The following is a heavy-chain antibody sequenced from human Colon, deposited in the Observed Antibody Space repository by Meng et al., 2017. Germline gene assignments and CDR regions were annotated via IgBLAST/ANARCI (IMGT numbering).Heavy chain of an antibody. CDR3: DGADF. Sequence: EVQLLEFGGGLVQTGGSLRLSCAASGFTFSSYAMSWVRQVPGKGLEWVSTISGSGINTHYADTVKGRFTISRDNSNNALYLQMNNLRAEDTAVYYCDGADFWGQGTLVTVSS. CDR2: ISGSGINT. J-gene: IGHJ4*02. D-gene: IGHD3-16*01. CDR1: GFTFSSYA. V-gene: IGHV3-23*01.